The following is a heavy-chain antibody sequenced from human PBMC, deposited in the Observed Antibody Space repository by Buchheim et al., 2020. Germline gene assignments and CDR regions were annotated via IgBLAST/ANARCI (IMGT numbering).Heavy chain of an antibody. J-gene: IGHJ4*02. Sequence: QVQLQQWGAGLLKPSETLSLTCAVYGGSFSGYYWSWIRQPPGKGLEWIGEINHSGSTNYNPSLKSRVTISVDTSKNQFSLKLSSVTAADTAVYYCARGFHVLRYFDWLFEEYWGQGTL. V-gene: IGHV4-34*01. CDR1: GGSFSGYY. CDR3: ARGFHVLRYFDWLFEEY. CDR2: INHSGST. D-gene: IGHD3-9*01.